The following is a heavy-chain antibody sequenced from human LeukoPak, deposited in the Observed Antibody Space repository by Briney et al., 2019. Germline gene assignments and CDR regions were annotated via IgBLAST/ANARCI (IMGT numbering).Heavy chain of an antibody. J-gene: IGHJ4*02. D-gene: IGHD3-22*01. Sequence: GASVKVSCKASGGTFSSYAISWVRQAPGQGLEWMGGIIPIFGTANYAQKFQGRVTITADKSTSTAYMELSSLRSEDTAVYYCARVSYDSSGYYYFDYWGQGTLVTVSS. CDR2: IIPIFGTA. CDR3: ARVSYDSSGYYYFDY. V-gene: IGHV1-69*06. CDR1: GGTFSSYA.